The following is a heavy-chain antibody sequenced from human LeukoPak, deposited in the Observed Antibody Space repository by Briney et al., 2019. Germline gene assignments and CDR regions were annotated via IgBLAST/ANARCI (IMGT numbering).Heavy chain of an antibody. J-gene: IGHJ4*02. D-gene: IGHD2-15*01. Sequence: KGGASLKISCKGSGYKFSSYWIGWVRQLPGKGLEWMGIIYPGDSNTRYSPSFQGQVTISADKSINTAYLQWSNLKASDTAMYYCARGVAATYWGQETLVTVSS. V-gene: IGHV5-51*01. CDR1: GYKFSSYW. CDR2: IYPGDSNT. CDR3: ARGVAATY.